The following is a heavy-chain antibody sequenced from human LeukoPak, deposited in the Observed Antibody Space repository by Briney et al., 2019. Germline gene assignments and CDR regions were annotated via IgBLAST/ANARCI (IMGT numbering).Heavy chain of an antibody. J-gene: IGHJ4*02. CDR3: AKADDSSGYYYFDY. Sequence: SVKVSCKASGGTFSTNAISWVRQAPGQGLEWMATIIPIFGAANYAPKFQGRVSITADESTSTAYMELSSLRPDDTAVYYCAKADDSSGYYYFDYWGQGTLVTVSS. CDR2: IIPIFGAA. V-gene: IGHV1-69*13. D-gene: IGHD3-22*01. CDR1: GGTFSTNA.